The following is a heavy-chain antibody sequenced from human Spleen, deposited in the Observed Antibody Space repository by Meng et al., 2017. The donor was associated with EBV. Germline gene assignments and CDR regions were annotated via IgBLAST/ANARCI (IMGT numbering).Heavy chain of an antibody. CDR1: GGSIRTDNW. V-gene: IGHV4-4*02. CDR3: ARLNLFGDRIGVYFDS. J-gene: IGHJ4*02. D-gene: IGHD3-10*01. Sequence: QVHRKESGRGLVKPSQTLSLTCAVSGGSIRTDNWWNWVRQPPGKGLEWIGEIYHSGSTNYNPSLKSRVTISVDKSKNQFSLNLSSVTAADTAVYFCARLNLFGDRIGVYFDSWGQGTLVTVSS. CDR2: IYHSGST.